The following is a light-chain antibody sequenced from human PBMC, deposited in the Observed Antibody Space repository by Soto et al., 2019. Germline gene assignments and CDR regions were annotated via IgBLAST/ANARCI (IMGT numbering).Light chain of an antibody. Sequence: MGLTESPGTLSLSPGERATLSFRASQSVSSSYLAWYQQKPGQAPRLLIYGASTRATGIPARFSGSGSGTEFTLTISSLQSEDFAVYYCQQYNNWPPRTFGQGTKVDIK. CDR2: GAS. V-gene: IGKV3-15*01. J-gene: IGKJ1*01. CDR1: QSVSSSY. CDR3: QQYNNWPPRT.